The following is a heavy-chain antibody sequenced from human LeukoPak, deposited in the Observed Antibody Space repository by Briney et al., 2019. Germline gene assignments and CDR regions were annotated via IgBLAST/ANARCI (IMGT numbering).Heavy chain of an antibody. CDR3: AKDIGSYAPTTQYFDI. V-gene: IGHV3-43*02. CDR2: ISGDGGST. Sequence: GGSLRLSCAASGFTFDDYAMHWVRQAPGKGLEWVSLISGDGGSTYYADSVKGRFTISRDNSKNYLYLQMNSLRTEDAALYYCAKDIGSYAPTTQYFDIWGQGTMVTVSS. J-gene: IGHJ3*02. D-gene: IGHD1-26*01. CDR1: GFTFDDYA.